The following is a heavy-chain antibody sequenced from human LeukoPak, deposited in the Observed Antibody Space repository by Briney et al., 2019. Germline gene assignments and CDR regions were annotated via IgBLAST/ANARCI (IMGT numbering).Heavy chain of an antibody. CDR1: GGFLSMRCYW. J-gene: IGHJ6*02. Sequence: PGQTLSLIRAVSGGFLSMRCYWWSWLRQPPGRGLEWIGSIYHSGSTYYTPSPNRRVTISVQRSKNLFSLKLSTGTAWDTAVYYCARGSGGSLDYYYYYGIDVWGQGTTVTVSS. CDR3: ARGSGGSLDYYYYYGIDV. D-gene: IGHD2-15*01. CDR2: IYHSGST. V-gene: IGHV4-30-2*01.